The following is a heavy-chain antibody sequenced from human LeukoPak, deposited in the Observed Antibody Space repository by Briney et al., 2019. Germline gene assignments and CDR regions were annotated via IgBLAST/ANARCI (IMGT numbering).Heavy chain of an antibody. J-gene: IGHJ4*02. CDR1: GFTFSSYA. D-gene: IGHD3-10*01. CDR3: ARDLSLYGSGSYHGSDY. V-gene: IGHV3-23*01. Sequence: GGSLRLSCAASGFTFSSYAMSWVRQAPGKGLEWVSAISGSGGSTYYADSVKGRFTISRDNSKNTLYLQMNSLRAEDTAVYYCARDLSLYGSGSYHGSDYWGQGTLVTVSS. CDR2: ISGSGGST.